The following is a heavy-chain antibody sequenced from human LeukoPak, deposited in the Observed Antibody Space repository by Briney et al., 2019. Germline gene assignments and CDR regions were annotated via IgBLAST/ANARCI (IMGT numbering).Heavy chain of an antibody. CDR2: TNTDESST. CDR1: GFTFSSYW. D-gene: IGHD2-8*02. Sequence: PGGSLRLSCAASGFTFSSYWMHWVRQAPGKGLVWVSYTNTDESSTNYADSVKGRFTISRDNAKNTLYLQMNSLRAEDTAVYYCARDLTYCTGGTCHPSPIDYWGQGTLVTVSS. J-gene: IGHJ4*02. CDR3: ARDLTYCTGGTCHPSPIDY. V-gene: IGHV3-74*01.